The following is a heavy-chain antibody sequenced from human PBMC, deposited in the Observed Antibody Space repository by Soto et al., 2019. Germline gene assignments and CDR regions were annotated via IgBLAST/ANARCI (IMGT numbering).Heavy chain of an antibody. CDR1: EGSFSSYT. CDR3: TAQLIVHYQNRGGEDV. Sequence: QVQLVQSGPEVKKPGSSVKVSCTASEGSFSSYTFSWVRQTPGQGLEWMGRIIPVLTIANYAPKFQDRVTISADKSTTTDYMVPNSLISDDTAVYYCTAQLIVHYQNRGGEDVWGQGTTVTVSS. J-gene: IGHJ6*02. D-gene: IGHD6-6*01. CDR2: IIPVLTIA. V-gene: IGHV1-69*02.